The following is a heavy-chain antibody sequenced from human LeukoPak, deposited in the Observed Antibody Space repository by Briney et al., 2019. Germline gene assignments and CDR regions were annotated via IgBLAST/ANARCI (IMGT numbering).Heavy chain of an antibody. CDR2: IYHSGST. CDR1: GRSISSGGYS. D-gene: IGHD2-21*02. Sequence: SETLSLTCAVSGRSISSGGYSWSWIRQPPGKGLEWIGYIYHSGSTYYNPSLKSRVTISVDRSKNQFSLKLSSVTAADTAVYYCARAYCGGDCYSGGPIDYWGQGTLVTVSS. CDR3: ARAYCGGDCYSGGPIDY. J-gene: IGHJ4*02. V-gene: IGHV4-30-2*01.